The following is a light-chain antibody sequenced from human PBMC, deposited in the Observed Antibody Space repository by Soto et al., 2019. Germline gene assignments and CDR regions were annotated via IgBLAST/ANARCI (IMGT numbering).Light chain of an antibody. Sequence: EIVLTQSPGTLSLSPGERATLSCRASQSVSNSYLAWYQQKPGQGPRLLIYGASSRATGIPDRFSGSGSGTDFTLTISRLETDDFAVYYCQQYAGSPSTFGQGNQVEI. CDR1: QSVSNSY. J-gene: IGKJ1*01. V-gene: IGKV3-20*01. CDR3: QQYAGSPST. CDR2: GAS.